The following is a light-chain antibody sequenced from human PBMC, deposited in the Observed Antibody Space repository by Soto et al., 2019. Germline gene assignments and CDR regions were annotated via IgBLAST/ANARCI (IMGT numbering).Light chain of an antibody. J-gene: IGKJ5*01. Sequence: DIQMTQSPSSLSASVGARVTITCRASQRISSYLNWYQQKPGQAPKLLINVASTSQSGVPSRFSASGAGTDFALTISSLQPEDFATYYCQQSYNTPITFGQGTRLEIK. CDR3: QQSYNTPIT. CDR2: VAS. V-gene: IGKV1-39*01. CDR1: QRISSY.